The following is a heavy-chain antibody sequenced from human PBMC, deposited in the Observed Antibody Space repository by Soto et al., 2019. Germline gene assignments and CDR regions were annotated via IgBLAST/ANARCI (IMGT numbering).Heavy chain of an antibody. V-gene: IGHV4-59*01. CDR2: IYYSGST. CDR3: ARDVSYYGSGRDAFDI. Sequence: QVQLQESGPGLVKPSETLSLTCTVSGGSISSYYWSWIRQPPGKGLEWIGEIYYSGSTNYNPSLESRVTISVDTSKNQFSLKLSSVTAADTAVYYCARDVSYYGSGRDAFDIWGQGTMVTVSS. J-gene: IGHJ3*02. CDR1: GGSISSYY. D-gene: IGHD3-10*01.